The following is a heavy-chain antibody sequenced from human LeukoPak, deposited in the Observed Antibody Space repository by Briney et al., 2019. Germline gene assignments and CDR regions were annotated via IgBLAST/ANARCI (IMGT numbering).Heavy chain of an antibody. CDR3: AKGRGIISRGRGLNWLDP. V-gene: IGHV1-2*02. J-gene: IGHJ5*02. Sequence: ASVKVSCKTSGFPFPSYYLHWVRQAPGQGLEWMGWINPNSGGTKYAQSLQGRVTMTRDTSVATTYLELKSLTSNDTAVYYCAKGRGIISRGRGLNWLDPWGQGTLVTVSS. D-gene: IGHD3-16*02. CDR1: GFPFPSYY. CDR2: INPNSGGT.